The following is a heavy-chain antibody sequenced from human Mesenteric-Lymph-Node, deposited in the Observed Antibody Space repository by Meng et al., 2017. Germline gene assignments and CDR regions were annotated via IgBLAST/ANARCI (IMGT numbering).Heavy chain of an antibody. D-gene: IGHD7-27*01. V-gene: IGHV3-74*01. Sequence: EVQLVGAGGSLVQPWGSLRLSCAASGFTFSSYWMHWVRQAPGKGLVWVSRINSDGSSTSYGDSVKGRFTISRDNAKNTLYLEMNSLRAEDTAVYYCAGNWESDYWGQGTLVTVFS. CDR3: AGNWESDY. CDR1: GFTFSSYW. CDR2: INSDGSST. J-gene: IGHJ4*02.